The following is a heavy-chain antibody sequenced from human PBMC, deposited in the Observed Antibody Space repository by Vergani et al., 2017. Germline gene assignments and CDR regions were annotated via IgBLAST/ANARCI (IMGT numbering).Heavy chain of an antibody. CDR3: AKSVQWLVPRGGPPDDAFDI. J-gene: IGHJ3*02. D-gene: IGHD6-19*01. CDR1: GFTFSDYA. Sequence: EVQVLESGGGLVQPGGSLRLSCAASGFTFSDYAMNWVRQAPGRGLEWVSGISGSGDSTYYADSVKGRFTISRDNSKNTLYLQMNSLRAEDTAVYYCAKSVQWLVPRGGPPDDAFDIWGQGTMVTVAS. V-gene: IGHV3-23*01. CDR2: ISGSGDST.